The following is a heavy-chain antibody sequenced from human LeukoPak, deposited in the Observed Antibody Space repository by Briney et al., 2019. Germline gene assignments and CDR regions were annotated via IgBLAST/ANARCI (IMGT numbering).Heavy chain of an antibody. J-gene: IGHJ4*02. CDR3: AKDSQIAVAGTALDY. Sequence: GRSLRLSCAASGFTFSSYGMHWVRQAPGKGLEWVAVIWYDGSNKYYADSVKGRFTTSRDNSKNTLYLQMNSLRAEDTAVYYCAKDSQIAVAGTALDYWGQGTLVTVSS. D-gene: IGHD6-19*01. V-gene: IGHV3-33*06. CDR1: GFTFSSYG. CDR2: IWYDGSNK.